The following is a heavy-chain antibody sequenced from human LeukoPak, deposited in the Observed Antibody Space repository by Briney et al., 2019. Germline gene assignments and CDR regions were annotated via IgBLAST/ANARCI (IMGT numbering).Heavy chain of an antibody. V-gene: IGHV1-18*04. D-gene: IGHD3-10*01. CDR1: GYTFTSYG. Sequence: ASVKVSCKASGYTFTSYGISWVRQAPGQGLEWMGWISAYNGNTNYAQKLQGRVTMTTDTSTSTAYMELRSLRPDDTAVYYCARIGSRITMVRGVPFDYWGQGTLVTVSS. CDR2: ISAYNGNT. CDR3: ARIGSRITMVRGVPFDY. J-gene: IGHJ4*02.